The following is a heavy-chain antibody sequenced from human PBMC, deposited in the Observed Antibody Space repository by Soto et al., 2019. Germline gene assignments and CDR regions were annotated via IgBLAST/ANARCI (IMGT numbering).Heavy chain of an antibody. CDR2: INPSGGST. J-gene: IGHJ5*02. CDR3: ARAESVNWFDP. V-gene: IGHV1-46*01. Sequence: ASVKVSCKASGYTFTSYYMHWGRQAPGQGREWMGIINPSGGSTRYAQKSQGRVNMTRDTSTSTVYMELSSLRSEDTAVYYCARAESVNWFDPRGQGTLVTVSS. CDR1: GYTFTSYY.